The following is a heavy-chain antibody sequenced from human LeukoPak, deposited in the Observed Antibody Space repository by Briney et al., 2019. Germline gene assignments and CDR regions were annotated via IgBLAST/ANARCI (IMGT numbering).Heavy chain of an antibody. D-gene: IGHD2-2*03. Sequence: GGSLRLSCAASGFPFSSYVMGWVRQAPGKGLEWVSTISDGIGSTYYADSVKGRFTISRDNSKNTLYLQMNSLRAEDTAVYYCATLGYCTSTSCALVHWGQGTLVTVSS. V-gene: IGHV3-23*01. CDR2: ISDGIGST. CDR3: ATLGYCTSTSCALVH. J-gene: IGHJ4*02. CDR1: GFPFSSYV.